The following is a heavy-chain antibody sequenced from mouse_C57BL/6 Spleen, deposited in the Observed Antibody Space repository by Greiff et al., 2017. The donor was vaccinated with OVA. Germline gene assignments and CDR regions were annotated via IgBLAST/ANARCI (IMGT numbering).Heavy chain of an antibody. CDR3: TKRGIYYDSDGGLAY. V-gene: IGHV1-15*01. J-gene: IGHJ3*01. Sequence: VQLQQSGAELVRPGASVTLSCKASGYTFTDYEMHWVKQTPVHGLEWIGAIDPETGGTAYNQKFKGKAILTADKSSSTAYMELRSLTSEDSAVYYCTKRGIYYDSDGGLAYWGQGTLVTVSA. CDR1: GYTFTDYE. D-gene: IGHD2-4*01. CDR2: IDPETGGT.